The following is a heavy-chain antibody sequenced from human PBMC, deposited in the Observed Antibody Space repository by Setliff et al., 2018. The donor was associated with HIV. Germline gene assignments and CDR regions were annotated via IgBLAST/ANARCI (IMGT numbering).Heavy chain of an antibody. CDR3: ARSRSTRDAFDT. CDR1: GFTVIDYA. V-gene: IGHV3-21*01. J-gene: IGHJ3*02. D-gene: IGHD2-2*01. CDR2: ISSSGSYI. Sequence: AGGSLRLSCEASGFTVIDYALNWVRQAPGKGLEWVSSISSSGSYIYYAASLKGRFTITRDNARNSLYLEMSTLRAEDTALYYCARSRSTRDAFDTWGRGTMVT.